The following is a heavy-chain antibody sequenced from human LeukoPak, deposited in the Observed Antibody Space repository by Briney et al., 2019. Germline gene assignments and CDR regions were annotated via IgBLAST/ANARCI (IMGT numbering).Heavy chain of an antibody. J-gene: IGHJ4*02. Sequence: ASVKISCKVSEYTFTDYYMHWVQQAPGKGLEWMGLVDPEDGETIYAEKFQGRVTITADTSTDTAYMELSSLRSEDTAVYYCATARGAMIVVGPPDYWGQGTLVTVSS. D-gene: IGHD3-22*01. CDR3: ATARGAMIVVGPPDY. CDR2: VDPEDGET. CDR1: EYTFTDYY. V-gene: IGHV1-69-2*01.